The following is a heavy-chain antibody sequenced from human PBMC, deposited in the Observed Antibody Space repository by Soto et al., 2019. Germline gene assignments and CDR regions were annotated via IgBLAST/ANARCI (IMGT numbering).Heavy chain of an antibody. CDR1: GYTFTSYG. CDR2: IRAYTGNT. CDR3: ARYGPYYDFWSGRRFDY. D-gene: IGHD3-3*01. V-gene: IGHV1-18*03. Sequence: QVQLVQSGAEVKKPGASVKVSCKASGYTFTSYGISWVRQAPGQGLEWMGWIRAYTGNTNYAQKLQGRVTMTTDTPTSTAYMERRSLRSDDMAVYYCARYGPYYDFWSGRRFDYWGQGTLVTVAS. J-gene: IGHJ4*02.